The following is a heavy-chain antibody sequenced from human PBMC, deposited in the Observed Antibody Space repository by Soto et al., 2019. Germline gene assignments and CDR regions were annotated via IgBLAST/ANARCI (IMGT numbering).Heavy chain of an antibody. Sequence: SETLSLTCTVSGGSISSYDWSWIRQPPGKGLEWIGYIYYSGSTNYNPSLKSRVTISVDTSKNQFSLKLSSVTAADTAVYYCARDHCQYQLDRRYYYYYGMDVWGQGTTVTVSS. CDR1: GGSISSYD. CDR2: IYYSGST. D-gene: IGHD2-2*01. CDR3: ARDHCQYQLDRRYYYYYGMDV. J-gene: IGHJ6*02. V-gene: IGHV4-59*01.